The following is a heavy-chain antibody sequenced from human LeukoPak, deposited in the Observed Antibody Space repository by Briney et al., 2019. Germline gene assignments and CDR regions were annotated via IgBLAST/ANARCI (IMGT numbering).Heavy chain of an antibody. D-gene: IGHD3-22*01. CDR1: SLSVSSGGYY. CDR3: ARDKGHAYYYDSSGYYQNWFDP. Sequence: SETLSPTCTVYSLSVSSGGYYCTWLRQPPGKGQELSAYIYDIGSTYYNPSLKSRVTVSLDRSKNQFSLKLSSVTAADTAVYYCARDKGHAYYYDSSGYYQNWFDPWGQGTLVTVSS. CDR2: IYDIGST. J-gene: IGHJ5*02. V-gene: IGHV4-30-2*01.